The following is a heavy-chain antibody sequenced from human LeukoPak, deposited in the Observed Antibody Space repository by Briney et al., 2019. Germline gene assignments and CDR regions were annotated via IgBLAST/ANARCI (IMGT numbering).Heavy chain of an antibody. D-gene: IGHD1-1*01. Sequence: GGSLRLSCTASGFTVSSNYMSWVRQAPGKGLEWISSISSGGSIIYYADSVKGRFTISRDNAKNSLYLQMKSLRADDTAVYYCARDRDWNDGGGWFDPWGQGTLVTVSS. J-gene: IGHJ5*02. V-gene: IGHV3-11*04. CDR2: ISSGGSII. CDR1: GFTVSSNY. CDR3: ARDRDWNDGGGWFDP.